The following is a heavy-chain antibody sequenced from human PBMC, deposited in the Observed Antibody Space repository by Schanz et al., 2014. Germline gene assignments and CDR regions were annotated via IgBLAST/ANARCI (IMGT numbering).Heavy chain of an antibody. Sequence: QVQLEESGGGLVTPGGSLRLSCAASGFTFSDYYMSWIRQAPGKGLECISYISSRGTTIYYADSVKGRFTISRDNAENSLYLQMSSLRAEDTAVYYCASSSYRLLSYYYGMDVWGQGTTVTVSS. CDR3: ASSSYRLLSYYYGMDV. CDR2: ISSRGTTI. V-gene: IGHV3-11*01. CDR1: GFTFSDYY. D-gene: IGHD1-26*01. J-gene: IGHJ6*02.